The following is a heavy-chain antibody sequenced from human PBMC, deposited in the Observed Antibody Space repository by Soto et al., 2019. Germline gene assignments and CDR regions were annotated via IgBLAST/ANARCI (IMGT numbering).Heavy chain of an antibody. J-gene: IGHJ1*01. Sequence: GESLKISCETSGYDFTRNWIGWVRQRPGKGLEWVGLVYPRGSNTRYSPSFRGHVSMSADESVRTAYLQWTSLEASDTAIYYCARQFCNTTDCSMYFGNWGQGAPVTVSS. V-gene: IGHV5-51*01. CDR1: GYDFTRNW. CDR3: ARQFCNTTDCSMYFGN. D-gene: IGHD4-17*01. CDR2: VYPRGSNT.